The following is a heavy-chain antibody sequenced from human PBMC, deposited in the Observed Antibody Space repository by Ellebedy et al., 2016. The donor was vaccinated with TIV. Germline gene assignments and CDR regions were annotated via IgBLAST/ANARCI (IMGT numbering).Heavy chain of an antibody. CDR1: GGSISSSSYY. Sequence: MPSETLSLTSTVSGGSISSSSYYWGWIRQPPGKGLEWIGCIYYGGSTYYNPSLKSRVPISVDTSKNQVSLKLSSVTAADTAVYYCARHPLEWLVGPMYFDYWGQGTLVTVSS. CDR3: ARHPLEWLVGPMYFDY. CDR2: IYYGGST. J-gene: IGHJ4*02. D-gene: IGHD6-19*01. V-gene: IGHV4-39*01.